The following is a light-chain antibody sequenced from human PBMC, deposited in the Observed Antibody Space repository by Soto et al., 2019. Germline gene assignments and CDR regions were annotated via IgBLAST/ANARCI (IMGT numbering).Light chain of an antibody. CDR2: GAS. CDR1: QSIGKSY. Sequence: ETVLTQSPGTVSLSPGESATLSCRASQSIGKSYLAWFQHKPGQAPRLLIYGASTRATGIPDRFRGSGSGTDFTLTISSLEPEDFAVYHCQQRSSWPSFGQGTRLEIK. V-gene: IGKV3D-20*02. J-gene: IGKJ5*01. CDR3: QQRSSWPS.